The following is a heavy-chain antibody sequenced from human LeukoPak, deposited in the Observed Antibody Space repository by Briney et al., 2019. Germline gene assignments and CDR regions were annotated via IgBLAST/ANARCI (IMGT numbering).Heavy chain of an antibody. D-gene: IGHD3-22*01. CDR3: ARDGDVSGYSD. CDR2: IKTGGSEK. Sequence: GGSLRLSCAGSGFTFSPYWMSWVRQAPGKGLEWVANIKTGGSEKYYVDPVNGRFATSRDNAKNSLYLQMNSLRAEDTAVYDCARDGDVSGYSDWGQGTPVTVSS. V-gene: IGHV3-7*01. J-gene: IGHJ4*02. CDR1: GFTFSPYW.